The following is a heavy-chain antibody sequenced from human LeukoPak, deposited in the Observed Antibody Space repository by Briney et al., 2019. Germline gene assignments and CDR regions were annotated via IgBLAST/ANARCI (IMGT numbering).Heavy chain of an antibody. D-gene: IGHD3-22*01. CDR3: ARDLLYYDSSGYYLGDAFDI. V-gene: IGHV3-48*01. CDR2: TGNSGSLT. J-gene: IGHJ3*02. Sequence: QSGGSLRLSCAASGFSFSTYSMNWVRQAPGKGLEWVSYTGNSGSLTFYADSVKGRFTISRDNAQNSLCLQMNSLRAEDTAVYYCARDLLYYDSSGYYLGDAFDIWGQGTMVTVSS. CDR1: GFSFSTYS.